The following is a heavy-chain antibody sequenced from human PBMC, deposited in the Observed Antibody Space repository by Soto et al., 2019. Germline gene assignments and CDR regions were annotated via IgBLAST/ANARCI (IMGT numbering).Heavy chain of an antibody. J-gene: IGHJ6*02. CDR3: ARGHSYYYGSGSYYSSKYYYYGMDV. V-gene: IGHV4-34*01. D-gene: IGHD3-10*01. Sequence: SETLSLTCAVYGGSFSGYYWSWIRQPPGKGLEWIGEINHSGSTNYNPSLKSRVTISVDTSKNQFSLKLSSVTAADTAVYYCARGHSYYYGSGSYYSSKYYYYGMDVWGQGTTVT. CDR1: GGSFSGYY. CDR2: INHSGST.